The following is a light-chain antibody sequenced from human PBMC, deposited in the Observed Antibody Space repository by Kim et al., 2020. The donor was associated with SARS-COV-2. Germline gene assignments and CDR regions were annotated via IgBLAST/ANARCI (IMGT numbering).Light chain of an antibody. CDR3: LQDYSYPVT. V-gene: IGKV1-6*02. CDR2: AAS. J-gene: IGKJ4*01. CDR1: LGIGNV. Sequence: AIQMTQSPSSLSASVGDRVTITCRASLGIGNVLGWYQQKAGKAPKILISAASNLQSGVPSRFSGSGSGTDFTLTISSLQPEDFATYYCLQDYSYPVTFGGGTKVDIK.